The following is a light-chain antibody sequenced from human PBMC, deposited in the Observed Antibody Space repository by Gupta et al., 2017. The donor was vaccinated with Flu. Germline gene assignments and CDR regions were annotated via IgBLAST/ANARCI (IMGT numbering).Light chain of an antibody. CDR1: SSDIGGDNY. CDR2: EVS. CDR3: CSYTSSNTRV. J-gene: IGLJ1*01. Sequence: QSALTQSASVSGSPGQSLPISCPGTSSDIGGDNYGSWVQQHPGKARKLIIYEVSKRPAGVANRFSGSKSGNTASLTISGRQAEDEADYYCCSYTSSNTRVFGTGTKVTVL. V-gene: IGLV2-14*01.